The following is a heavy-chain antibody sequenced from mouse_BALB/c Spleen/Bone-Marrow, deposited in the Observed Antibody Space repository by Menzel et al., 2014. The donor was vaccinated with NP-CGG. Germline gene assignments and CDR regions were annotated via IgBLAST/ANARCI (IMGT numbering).Heavy chain of an antibody. CDR1: GYTFTSYW. V-gene: IGHV1-69*02. Sequence: QVQLQQSGAELVRPGASVKLSCKASGYTFTSYWINWVKQRPGQGLEWIGNIYPSDSYTNYNQKFKDKATLTVDKSSSPAYMQLSSPTSEDSTVYYCTRRLTGSYAMDYWGQGTSVTVSS. CDR2: IYPSDSYT. CDR3: TRRLTGSYAMDY. D-gene: IGHD4-1*01. J-gene: IGHJ4*01.